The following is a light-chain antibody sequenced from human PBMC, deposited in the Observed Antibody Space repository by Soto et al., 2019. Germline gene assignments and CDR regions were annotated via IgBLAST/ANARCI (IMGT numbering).Light chain of an antibody. CDR3: SSYTSSSTLG. CDR2: DVS. V-gene: IGLV2-14*01. CDR1: SSDVGGYNY. Sequence: QSVLTQPASVSGSPGQSITISCTGTSSDVGGYNYVSWYQQHPGKAPKLMIYDVSNRPSGVSNRFSGSKSGNTASLPISGLQAEDEADYYCSSYTSSSTLGFGTGTKVTVL. J-gene: IGLJ1*01.